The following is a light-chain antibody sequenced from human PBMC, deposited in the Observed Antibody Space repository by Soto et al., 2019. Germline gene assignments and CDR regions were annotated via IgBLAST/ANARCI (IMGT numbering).Light chain of an antibody. Sequence: QSALTHSPSASWSPGQSVTISCTGTSSDIGGYNSVSWYQQHPGKAPKVMIYDVTKRPSGVPDRFSGSKSGNTASLTVSALQAEDEADYYCSSYTDTKSLVFGTGTKVTVL. CDR3: SSYTDTKSLV. V-gene: IGLV2-8*01. J-gene: IGLJ1*01. CDR2: DVT. CDR1: SSDIGGYNS.